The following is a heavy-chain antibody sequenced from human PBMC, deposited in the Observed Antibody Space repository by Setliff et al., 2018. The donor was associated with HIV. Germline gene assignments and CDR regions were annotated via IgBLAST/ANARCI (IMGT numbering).Heavy chain of an antibody. J-gene: IGHJ4*02. V-gene: IGHV1-18*01. CDR2: ISVYSGNT. CDR1: GYIFDSYG. Sequence: ASVKVSCKASGYIFDSYGVSWVRQAPGQGLEWMGWISVYSGNTVFGRNFEGRISMATDTSTKTAFMELRSLRSDDTAVYYCARNEGWGWEQRPFDYWGQGTLVTVSS. D-gene: IGHD1-26*01. CDR3: ARNEGWGWEQRPFDY.